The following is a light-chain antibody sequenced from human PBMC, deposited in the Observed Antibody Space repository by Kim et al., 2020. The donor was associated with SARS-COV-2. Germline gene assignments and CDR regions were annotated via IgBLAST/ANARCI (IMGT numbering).Light chain of an antibody. CDR2: EDN. Sequence: NSMLTQPHSVSESPGKTVTISCTRSSGSIASNYVQWYQQRPGSAPTTVIYEDNQRPSGVPDRFSGSIDSSSNSASLTISGLKTEDEADYYCQSYDSSNPSWVFGGGTQLTVL. V-gene: IGLV6-57*04. CDR1: SGSIASNY. J-gene: IGLJ3*02. CDR3: QSYDSSNPSWV.